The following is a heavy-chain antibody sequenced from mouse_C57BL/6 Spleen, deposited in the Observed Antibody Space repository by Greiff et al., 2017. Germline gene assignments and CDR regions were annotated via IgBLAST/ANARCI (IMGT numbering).Heavy chain of an antibody. CDR2: IDPSDSET. V-gene: IGHV1-52*01. D-gene: IGHD2-4*01. CDR3: AVYYDEVFDY. CDR1: GYTFTSYW. J-gene: IGHJ2*01. Sequence: QVQLKQPGAELVRPGSSVKLSCKASGYTFTSYWMHWVKQRPIQGLEWIGNIDPSDSETHYNQKFKDKATLTVDKSSSTAYMQLSSLTSEDSAVYYCAVYYDEVFDYWGQGTTLTVSS.